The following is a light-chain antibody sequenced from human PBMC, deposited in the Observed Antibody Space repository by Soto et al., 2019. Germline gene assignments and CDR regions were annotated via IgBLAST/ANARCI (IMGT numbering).Light chain of an antibody. V-gene: IGKV1D-12*01. CDR2: AAS. Sequence: DIQMTQSPSSVPASVGDRVTITCRASQDISSWLAWYQQKPGKAPKLLIYAASSLQSGVPSRFSGSGSGTDFTLTISSLQPEDFATYYCQQANSFPSLTFGGGTKVEIK. J-gene: IGKJ4*01. CDR1: QDISSW. CDR3: QQANSFPSLT.